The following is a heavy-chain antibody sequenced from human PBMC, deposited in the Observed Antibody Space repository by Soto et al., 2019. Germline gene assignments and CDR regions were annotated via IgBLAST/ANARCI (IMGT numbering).Heavy chain of an antibody. J-gene: IGHJ4*02. CDR3: ATSEAGDNNGIRY. D-gene: IGHD4-17*01. CDR2: ISAHNGNT. Sequence: QVQLVQSGAEVKKPGASVKVSCKASGYTFSSYGISWVRQAPGQGLEWMGWISAHNGNTHYAQNLWGRVTITTDASTSTAYMDLRSLRSDATAVNYCATSEAGDNNGIRYWGQGTLVTVSS. V-gene: IGHV1-18*01. CDR1: GYTFSSYG.